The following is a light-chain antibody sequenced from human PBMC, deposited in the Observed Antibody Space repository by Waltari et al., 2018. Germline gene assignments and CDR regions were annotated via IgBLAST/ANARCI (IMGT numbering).Light chain of an antibody. V-gene: IGKV3-20*01. Sequence: EIVLTQSPGTLSLSPGERATLACRASQSVGRSLAWYQQKPGQAPRLLIYEASRRATVIPYRFSVSESGTDFSLTISRLEPADFAVYYCQHYVRLPATFGQGTKVEI. CDR2: EAS. CDR3: QHYVRLPAT. J-gene: IGKJ1*01. CDR1: QSVGRS.